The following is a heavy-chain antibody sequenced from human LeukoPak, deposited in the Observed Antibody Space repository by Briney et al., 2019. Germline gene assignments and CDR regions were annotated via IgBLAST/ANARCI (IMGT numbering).Heavy chain of an antibody. CDR1: GGSISNGGYY. V-gene: IGHV4-31*03. Sequence: KASETLSLTCTVSGGSISNGGYYWSWIRQHPGKGLEWIGYIYYSGSTYYNPSLSSRVTISVDTSENQVSLKLSSVTAADTAVYYCARVDGDYGDYYYYMAVWGKGTTVTVSS. CDR3: ARVDGDYGDYYYYMAV. J-gene: IGHJ6*03. D-gene: IGHD4-17*01. CDR2: IYYSGST.